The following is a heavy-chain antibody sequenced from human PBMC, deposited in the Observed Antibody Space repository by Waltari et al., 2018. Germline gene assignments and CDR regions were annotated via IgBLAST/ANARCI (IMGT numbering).Heavy chain of an antibody. J-gene: IGHJ4*02. CDR1: GFTFSSYS. D-gene: IGHD1-26*01. V-gene: IGHV3-48*01. CDR3: ARDFSVGAVDY. Sequence: EVQLVESGGGLVQPGGSLRLSCAASGFTFSSYSMNWVRQAPGKGLEWVSYISSCSSTIYYADSVKGRFTISRDNAKNSLYLQMNSLRAEDTAVYYCARDFSVGAVDYWGQGTLVTVSS. CDR2: ISSCSSTI.